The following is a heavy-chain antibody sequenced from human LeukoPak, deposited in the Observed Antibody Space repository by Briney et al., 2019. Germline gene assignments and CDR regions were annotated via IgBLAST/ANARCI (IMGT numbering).Heavy chain of an antibody. CDR2: ISYDGSNK. V-gene: IGHV3-30*18. Sequence: GRSLRLSCAASGFTFSSYGMHWVRQAPGKGLEWVAVISYDGSNKYYADSVKGRFTISRDNSKNTLYLQMNSLRAEDTAVYYCAKELGYSYGLFEYWGQGTLVTVSS. CDR1: GFTFSSYG. CDR3: AKELGYSYGLFEY. D-gene: IGHD5-18*01. J-gene: IGHJ4*02.